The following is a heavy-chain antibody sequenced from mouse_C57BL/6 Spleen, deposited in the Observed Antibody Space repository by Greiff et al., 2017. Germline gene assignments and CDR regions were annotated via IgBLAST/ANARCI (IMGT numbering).Heavy chain of an antibody. Sequence: QVQLQQPGAELVKPGASVQLSCKASGYTFTSYWMHWVKQRPGQGLEWIGMIHPNSGSTNYNEKFKSKATLTVDKSSSTAYMQLSSLTSEDSAVYYCARREIDYYGGFAYWGQGTLVTVSA. J-gene: IGHJ3*01. CDR3: ARREIDYYGGFAY. CDR1: GYTFTSYW. CDR2: IHPNSGST. V-gene: IGHV1-64*01. D-gene: IGHD1-1*01.